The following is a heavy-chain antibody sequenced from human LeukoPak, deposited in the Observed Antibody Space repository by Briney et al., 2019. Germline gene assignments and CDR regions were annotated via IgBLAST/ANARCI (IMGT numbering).Heavy chain of an antibody. CDR1: GFTFSSHG. V-gene: IGHV3-30*18. J-gene: IGHJ4*02. CDR3: TKESASGSRYSFDY. CDR2: VSSNGGTT. Sequence: QSGTSLRLSCAASGFTFSSHGIHWVRQAPGKGLEWVAVVSSNGGTTYYADSVKGRVTISRDNSKNTLYLQMNSLRREDTAMYYCTKESASGSRYSFDYWGQGTLVTVSS. D-gene: IGHD1-26*01.